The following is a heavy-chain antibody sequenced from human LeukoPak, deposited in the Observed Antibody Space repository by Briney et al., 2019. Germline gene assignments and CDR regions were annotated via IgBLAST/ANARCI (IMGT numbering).Heavy chain of an antibody. CDR3: ARDPFDM. CDR1: GFTFSAYW. J-gene: IGHJ3*02. V-gene: IGHV3-7*01. Sequence: GGSLRLSCAASGFTFSAYWMSWVRQAPGKGLEWVANTKQDGSEKHYVDSVKGRFIISRDNTKNSLYLHMTHLRAEDTAVYYCARDPFDMWGQGTMVTVSS. CDR2: TKQDGSEK.